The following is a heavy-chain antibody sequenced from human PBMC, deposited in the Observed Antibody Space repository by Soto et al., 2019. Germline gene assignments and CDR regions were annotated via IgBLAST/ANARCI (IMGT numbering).Heavy chain of an antibody. CDR3: ARDKITGLFDY. J-gene: IGHJ4*02. D-gene: IGHD2-8*02. V-gene: IGHV4-4*02. CDR1: GGSISSSYW. Sequence: SETLSLTCAVSGGSISSSYWWSWVRQPPGEGLEWIGEINHSGSTNYNPSLKSRVTISVDTSKNQFSLKLTSVTAADTAVYYCARDKITGLFDYWGQGTLVTVSS. CDR2: INHSGST.